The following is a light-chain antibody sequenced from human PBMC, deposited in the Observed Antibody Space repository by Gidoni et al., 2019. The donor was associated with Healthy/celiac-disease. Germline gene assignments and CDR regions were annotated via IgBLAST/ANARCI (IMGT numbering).Light chain of an antibody. CDR1: SSDGGGYNY. J-gene: IGLJ2*01. CDR2: DVS. V-gene: IGLV2-11*01. Sequence: SAMTQPRSVSGCPGQSVTLSCTGTSSDGGGYNYVSWYQHPPGKARTLMIYDVSKRPSGLPDLFSGSKSGNTASLTISGLQAEDEADYYCCSYAGSYTLVFGGGTKLTVL. CDR3: CSYAGSYTLV.